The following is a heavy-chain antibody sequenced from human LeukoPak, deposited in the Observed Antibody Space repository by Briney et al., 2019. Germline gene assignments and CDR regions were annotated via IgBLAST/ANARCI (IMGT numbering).Heavy chain of an antibody. CDR1: GFSVSNNQ. V-gene: IGHV3-11*04. CDR2: ISWDGGST. D-gene: IGHD3-10*02. J-gene: IGHJ4*02. CDR3: ARGTMFPYYFDY. Sequence: GGSLRLSCAASGFSVSNNQMSWVRQAPGKGLEWVSLISWDGGSTYYADSVKGRFTISRDNAKNSLYLQMNSLRAEDTAVYYCARGTMFPYYFDYWGQGTLVTVSS.